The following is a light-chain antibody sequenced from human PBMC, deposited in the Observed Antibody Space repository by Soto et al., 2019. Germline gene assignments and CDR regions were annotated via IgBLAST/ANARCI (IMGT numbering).Light chain of an antibody. CDR1: QSVSSSY. Sequence: IVLTQSPGTLSLSPGERATLSCSASQSVSSSYLAWYQQKPGQAPRLLIYDAYNRATGIPARFSGSGSGTDFTPTISSLEPEDFAVYYCQQSSNWPPLTCGGGTKVDIK. V-gene: IGKV3D-20*02. J-gene: IGKJ4*01. CDR2: DAY. CDR3: QQSSNWPPLT.